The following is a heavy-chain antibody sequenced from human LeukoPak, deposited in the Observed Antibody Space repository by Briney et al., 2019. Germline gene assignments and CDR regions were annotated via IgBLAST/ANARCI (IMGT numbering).Heavy chain of an antibody. Sequence: GGSLRLSCAASGFTLSNYGMNWVRQAPGKGLEWVSAISGSGGSTYYADSVKGRFTISRDNSKNTLYLQMNSLRAEDTAVYYCARAPLRYVLYFDYWGQGTLVTVSS. J-gene: IGHJ4*02. CDR2: ISGSGGST. CDR3: ARAPLRYVLYFDY. V-gene: IGHV3-23*01. D-gene: IGHD3-16*01. CDR1: GFTLSNYG.